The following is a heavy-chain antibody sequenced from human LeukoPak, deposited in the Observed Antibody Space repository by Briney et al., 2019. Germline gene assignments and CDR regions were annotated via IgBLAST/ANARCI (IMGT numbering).Heavy chain of an antibody. V-gene: IGHV3-23*01. CDR3: ARHDSFIPF. J-gene: IGHJ4*02. Sequence: GGSLRLSCVASGFRFSDFAMSWVRQAPGKGLEWVSGIGGSGRATYYTDSVKGRCTISRDNSKNTVNLQLNNVRAEDTALYFCARHDSFIPFWGQGMQVTVSS. CDR2: IGGSGRAT. CDR1: GFRFSDFA. D-gene: IGHD5-18*01.